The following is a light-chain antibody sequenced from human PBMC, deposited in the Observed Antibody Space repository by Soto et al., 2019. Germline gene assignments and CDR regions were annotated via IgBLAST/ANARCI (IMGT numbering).Light chain of an antibody. J-gene: IGLJ2*01. V-gene: IGLV1-47*01. CDR1: SSNIGTNF. CDR3: AAWDDSLSVVV. Sequence: QAVVTQPPSASGTPGQRVTTSCSGSSSNIGTNFVYWYQHLPGTAPKLLIYRTAQRPSGVPDRFSGSKSGTSASLAISGLRSEDEADYFCAAWDDSLSVVVFGGGTKVTVL. CDR2: RTA.